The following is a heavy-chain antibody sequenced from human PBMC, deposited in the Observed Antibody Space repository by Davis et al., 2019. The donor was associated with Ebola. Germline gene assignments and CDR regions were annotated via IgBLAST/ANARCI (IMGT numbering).Heavy chain of an antibody. CDR3: ARDGGRGVVPAAIDLDY. CDR1: GFTFSSYW. CDR2: IKQDGSEK. D-gene: IGHD2-2*01. J-gene: IGHJ4*02. Sequence: PGGSLRLSCAASGFTFSSYWMSWVRQAPGKGLEWVANIKQDGSEKYYVDSVKGRFTISRDNAKNSLYLQMNSLRAEDTAVYYCARDGGRGVVPAAIDLDYWGQGTLVTVSS. V-gene: IGHV3-7*03.